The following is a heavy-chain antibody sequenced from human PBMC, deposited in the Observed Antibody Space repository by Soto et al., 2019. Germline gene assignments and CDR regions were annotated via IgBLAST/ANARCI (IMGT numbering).Heavy chain of an antibody. CDR1: GYTFSSYG. V-gene: IGHV3-23*01. CDR2: ISGSGGST. J-gene: IGHJ6*02. Sequence: QPVGSPRICCAASGYTFSSYGMGCVRQAPWKGLEWVSYISGSGGSTYYAASVKGRFTISRDNSKNTLYLQMNSLRAEDTAVYYCAITPAPKQIHYYGMDVWGQGTTVTVSS. D-gene: IGHD6-13*01. CDR3: AITPAPKQIHYYGMDV.